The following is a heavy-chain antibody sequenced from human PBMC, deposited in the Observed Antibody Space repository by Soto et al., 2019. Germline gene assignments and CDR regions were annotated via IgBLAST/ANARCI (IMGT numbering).Heavy chain of an antibody. CDR1: GFTVSSNY. Sequence: EVQLVESGGGLIQPGGSLRLSCAASGFTVSSNYMSWVRQAPGKGLEWVSVIYSGGSTYYADSVKGRFTISRDNSKYTLYLQMNSLRAEDTAVYYCARGMRCSGGSCYDGLDYWGQGTLVTVSS. D-gene: IGHD2-15*01. J-gene: IGHJ4*02. CDR2: IYSGGST. CDR3: ARGMRCSGGSCYDGLDY. V-gene: IGHV3-53*01.